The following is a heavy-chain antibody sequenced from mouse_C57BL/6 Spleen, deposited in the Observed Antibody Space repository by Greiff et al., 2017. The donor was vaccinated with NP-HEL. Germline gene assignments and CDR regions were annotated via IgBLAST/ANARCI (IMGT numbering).Heavy chain of an antibody. V-gene: IGHV1-69*01. D-gene: IGHD2-4*01. CDR3: ARGRDYGAY. CDR1: GYTFTSYW. Sequence: QVQLQQPGAELVMPGASVKLSCKASGYTFTSYWMHWVKQRPGQGLEWIGEIDPSDSYTNYNQKFKGKSTLTVDKSSSTAYMQLSSLTSEDSAVYYCARGRDYGAYWGQGTLVTVSA. J-gene: IGHJ3*01. CDR2: IDPSDSYT.